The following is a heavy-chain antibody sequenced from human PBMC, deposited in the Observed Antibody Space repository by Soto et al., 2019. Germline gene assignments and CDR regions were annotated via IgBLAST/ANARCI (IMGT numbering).Heavy chain of an antibody. D-gene: IGHD4-17*01. CDR2: IKSETDGGTT. V-gene: IGHV3-15*01. Sequence: AALTLACAAAGLACSNAGRRWVGQAPGVGLEWGGRIKSETDGGTTDYAAPVKGRFTISRDDSKNTLSLQMNSLKTEDTAVYYCTTARGTYGVEYFQHWGQGTLVTVSS. CDR3: TTARGTYGVEYFQH. J-gene: IGHJ1*01. CDR1: GLACSNAG.